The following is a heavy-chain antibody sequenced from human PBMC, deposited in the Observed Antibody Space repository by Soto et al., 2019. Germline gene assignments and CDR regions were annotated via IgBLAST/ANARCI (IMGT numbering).Heavy chain of an antibody. V-gene: IGHV3-23*01. CDR1: GFAFNNYA. CDR2: ISNNGFTT. D-gene: IGHD3-10*01. J-gene: IGHJ4*02. Sequence: EVQLLDSGGGLVQPGVSLRLSCAASGFAFNNYAMTWVRQAPGKGLEWVSTISNNGFTTYYADSVKGRFTISRDNSMHTVYLQMSSLRAEDTALDYCAKERAARGVDYWGQGTLVTVAS. CDR3: AKERAARGVDY.